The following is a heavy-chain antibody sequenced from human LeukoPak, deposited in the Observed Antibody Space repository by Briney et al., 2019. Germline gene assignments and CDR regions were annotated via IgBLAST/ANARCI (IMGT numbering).Heavy chain of an antibody. J-gene: IGHJ6*03. D-gene: IGHD5-18*01. Sequence: SETLSLTCTVSGGSISSGSYYWSWIRQPAGKGLEWIGRIYTSGSTNYNPSLKSRVTISVDTSKNQFSLKLSSVTAADTAAYYCARVYSYDYYYMDVWGKGTTVTISS. V-gene: IGHV4-61*02. CDR1: GGSISSGSYY. CDR2: IYTSGST. CDR3: ARVYSYDYYYMDV.